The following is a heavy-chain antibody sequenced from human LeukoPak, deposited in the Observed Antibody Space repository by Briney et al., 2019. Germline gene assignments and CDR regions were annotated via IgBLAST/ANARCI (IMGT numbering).Heavy chain of an antibody. D-gene: IGHD5-12*01. CDR2: IIPIFGTA. CDR3: ARDAAPDSGYDNYIYFDY. V-gene: IGHV1-69*05. J-gene: IGHJ4*02. CDR1: GGTFSRYG. Sequence: AASVSVSCKASGGTFSRYGISWVRQAPGEGLEWMGGIIPIFGTANSAQKFQRRFTLTTDESTSTAYMELSSLRSEDTAVYYCARDAAPDSGYDNYIYFDYWGQGTLVTVSS.